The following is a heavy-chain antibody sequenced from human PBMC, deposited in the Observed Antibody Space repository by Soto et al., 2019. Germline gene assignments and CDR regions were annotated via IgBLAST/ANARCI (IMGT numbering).Heavy chain of an antibody. Sequence: QVQLQESGPGLVKPSQTLSLTCTVSGGSISSGGYYWSWIRQHPGKGLEWIGYIYYSGSTYYNPTLKSRVTISVDTSKNQFSLKLSSVTVADTAVYYCARDRSNWAFDYWGQGTLVTVST. CDR2: IYYSGST. CDR1: GGSISSGGYY. D-gene: IGHD7-27*01. CDR3: ARDRSNWAFDY. J-gene: IGHJ4*02. V-gene: IGHV4-31*03.